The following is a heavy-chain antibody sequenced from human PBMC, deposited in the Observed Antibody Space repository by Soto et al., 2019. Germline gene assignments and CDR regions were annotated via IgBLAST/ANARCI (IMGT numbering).Heavy chain of an antibody. V-gene: IGHV1-69*13. J-gene: IGHJ6*02. CDR3: ATNSLGGGSQGDV. D-gene: IGHD3-10*01. CDR1: GDTFSSYS. CDR2: IVPIFGTT. Sequence: ASVKVSCKASGDTFSSYSISWVRQAPGQGLEWMGGIVPIFGTTVYAPRLQGRVTITADGPTSTSYMELSGLTFEDTGVYYCATNSLGGGSQGDVWGQGTTVTVSS.